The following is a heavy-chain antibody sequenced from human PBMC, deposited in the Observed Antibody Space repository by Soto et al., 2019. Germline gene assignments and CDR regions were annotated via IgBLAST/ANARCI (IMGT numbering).Heavy chain of an antibody. CDR3: AKASTSSFHYYYMDV. V-gene: IGHV3-23*01. Sequence: GGSLRLSCAASGFPFSSYAMTWVRQAPGKGLEWVSAISGSGGSTYYGDSVKGRFTISRDNSKNTVYLQMNSLRAEDTAVYYCAKASTSSFHYYYMDVWGKGTTVTVSS. J-gene: IGHJ6*03. CDR2: ISGSGGST. D-gene: IGHD2-2*01. CDR1: GFPFSSYA.